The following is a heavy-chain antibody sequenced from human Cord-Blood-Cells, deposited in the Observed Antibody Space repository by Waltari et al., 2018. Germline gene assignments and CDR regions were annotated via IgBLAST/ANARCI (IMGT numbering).Heavy chain of an antibody. Sequence: QLPLQESGPGLVKPSETLSLTCTVAGGSLRSSSYYWAWIRQPPGKGLECIGSVYYSESTYYNPSLKSRVTISVDTSKNQFSLKLSSVTAADTAVYYCARREDGDYWFDPWGQGTLVTVSS. J-gene: IGHJ5*02. V-gene: IGHV4-39*01. CDR2: VYYSEST. D-gene: IGHD4-17*01. CDR3: ARREDGDYWFDP. CDR1: GGSLRSSSYY.